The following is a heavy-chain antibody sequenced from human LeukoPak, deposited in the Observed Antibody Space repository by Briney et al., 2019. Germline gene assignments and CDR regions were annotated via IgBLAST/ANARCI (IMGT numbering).Heavy chain of an antibody. D-gene: IGHD2-15*01. J-gene: IGHJ6*02. V-gene: IGHV4-59*01. CDR1: GGSISSFY. CDR3: ARVLASDSDYYYYGMDV. CDR2: IYHSGTT. Sequence: SETLSLTCTVSGGSISSFYWSWIRQLPGKGLEWIGYIYHSGTTYYNPSLKSRVTISVDTSKNQFSLKLSSVTAADTAEYYCARVLASDSDYYYYGMDVWGQGTTVTVSS.